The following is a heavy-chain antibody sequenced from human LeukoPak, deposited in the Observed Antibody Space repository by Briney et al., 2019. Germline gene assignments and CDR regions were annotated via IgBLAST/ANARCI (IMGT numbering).Heavy chain of an antibody. CDR1: GITLSNYG. V-gene: IGHV3-23*01. Sequence: GGSLRLSCAVSGITLSNYGMSWVRQAPGKGLQWVAGISGSGGGTSYADSVKGRFTISRDNPKNTLYLQMNSLRAEDTAVYFCAKRGVVIRVILVGFHKEAYYFDSWGQGALVTVSS. CDR2: ISGSGGGT. CDR3: AKRGVVIRVILVGFHKEAYYFDS. J-gene: IGHJ4*02. D-gene: IGHD3-22*01.